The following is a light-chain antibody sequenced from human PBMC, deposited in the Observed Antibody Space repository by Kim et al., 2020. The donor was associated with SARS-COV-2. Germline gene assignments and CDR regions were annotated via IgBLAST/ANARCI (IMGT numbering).Light chain of an antibody. CDR2: DVS. Sequence: GQSITISCSGTSSDIGNYNYVSWYQQHPGVVPKLMIYDVSKRPSGVSNRFSGSKSGNTASLTISGLQAEDEADYYCSSSTTSTTIIFGGGTKVTVL. V-gene: IGLV2-14*03. CDR3: SSSTTSTTII. CDR1: SSDIGNYNY. J-gene: IGLJ2*01.